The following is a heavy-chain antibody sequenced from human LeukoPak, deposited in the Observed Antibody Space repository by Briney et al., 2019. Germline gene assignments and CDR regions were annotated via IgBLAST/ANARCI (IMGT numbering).Heavy chain of an antibody. Sequence: PGRSLRLSCAASGFTFTSYTFFWVRQAPGKGLEWVAVISYDATNKYHADSVKGRFTISRDNSKHTLYLQLNSLRPEDTAMYYCVRGGHWREVLINSIDYWGQGTLVTVSS. D-gene: IGHD1-1*01. CDR2: ISYDATNK. V-gene: IGHV3-30*01. J-gene: IGHJ4*02. CDR3: VRGGHWREVLINSIDY. CDR1: GFTFTSYT.